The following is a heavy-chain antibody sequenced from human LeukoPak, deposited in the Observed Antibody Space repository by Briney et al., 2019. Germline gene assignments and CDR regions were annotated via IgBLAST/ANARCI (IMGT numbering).Heavy chain of an antibody. CDR1: GFTFSSYE. CDR2: ISSSGGDI. J-gene: IGHJ4*02. V-gene: IGHV3-48*03. CDR3: ARGRVGATFDY. D-gene: IGHD1-26*01. Sequence: PGGFLRLSCTASGFTFSSYEMNWVRQAPGKGLEWVSYISSSGGDIYYADSVKGRFTISRDNAKNSLFLQMNSLRAEDTAVYYCARGRVGATFDYWGQGTLVTVSS.